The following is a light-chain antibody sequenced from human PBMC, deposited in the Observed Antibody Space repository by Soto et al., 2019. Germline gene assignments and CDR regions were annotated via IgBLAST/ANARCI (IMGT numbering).Light chain of an antibody. CDR3: AAWDNSLIGVA. V-gene: IGLV1-47*02. J-gene: IGLJ2*01. CDR2: TDN. Sequence: QSVLTQPPSASGTPGQRVTISCSGSSSNIGSNYVYWYRQLPGTAPKLLMHTDNQRPSGVPDRFSGSKSGTSASLAISGLQSDDEADYYCAAWDNSLIGVAFGGGTKLTVL. CDR1: SSNIGSNY.